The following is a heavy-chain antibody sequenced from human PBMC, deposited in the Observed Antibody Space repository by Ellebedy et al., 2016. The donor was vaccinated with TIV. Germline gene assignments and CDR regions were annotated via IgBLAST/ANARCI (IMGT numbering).Heavy chain of an antibody. CDR3: ARDHRSRALDI. CDR1: GFTY. V-gene: IGHV3-66*01. CDR2: MYSDGTT. J-gene: IGHJ3*02. Sequence: GGSLRLSXAASGFTYTSWVRQAPGKGLQWVSLMYSDGTTYYADAVQGRFTISRDNSKDTLYLQMNSLRAEDTAVYYCARDHRSRALDIWGQGTMVTVSS.